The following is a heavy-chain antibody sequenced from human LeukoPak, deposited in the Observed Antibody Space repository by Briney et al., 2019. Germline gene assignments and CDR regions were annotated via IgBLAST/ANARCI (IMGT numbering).Heavy chain of an antibody. D-gene: IGHD2-2*01. J-gene: IGHJ3*02. Sequence: GASVKVSCKASGFTFTSSAMQWVRQARGQRLEWKGWIVVGSGNTNYAQKFQERVTITRDMSTSTAYMELSSLRSEDTAVYYCAADCSSTSCYAAGAFDIWGQGTMVTVSS. CDR2: IVVGSGNT. V-gene: IGHV1-58*02. CDR1: GFTFTSSA. CDR3: AADCSSTSCYAAGAFDI.